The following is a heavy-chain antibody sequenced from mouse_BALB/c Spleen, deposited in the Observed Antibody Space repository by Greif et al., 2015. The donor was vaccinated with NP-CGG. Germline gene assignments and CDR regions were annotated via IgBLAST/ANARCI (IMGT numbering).Heavy chain of an antibody. CDR1: GFSLTSYG. D-gene: IGHD2-4*01. V-gene: IGHV2-4-1*01. CDR2: IWSGGST. J-gene: IGHJ3*01. Sequence: QVQLKESGPGLVQPSQSPSTTCTVSGFSLTSYGVHWVRQSPGKGLEWLGVIWSGGSTDYNAAFISRLSISKDNSKSQVFFKMNSLQADDTAIYYCARNSDYDGGFAYWGQGTLVTVSA. CDR3: ARNSDYDGGFAY.